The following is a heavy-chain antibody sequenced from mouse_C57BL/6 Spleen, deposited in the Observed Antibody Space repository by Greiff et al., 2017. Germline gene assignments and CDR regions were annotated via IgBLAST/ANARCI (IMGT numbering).Heavy chain of an antibody. CDR2: IYPGDGDT. D-gene: IGHD1-3*01. CDR1: GYAFSSYW. Sequence: QVQLKESGAELVKPGASVKISCKASGYAFSSYWMNWVKQRPGKGLEWIGQIYPGDGDTNYNGKFKGKATLTADKSSSTAYMQLSSLTSEDSAVYFCARSPDNLYYFDYWGQGTTLTVSS. CDR3: ARSPDNLYYFDY. J-gene: IGHJ2*01. V-gene: IGHV1-80*01.